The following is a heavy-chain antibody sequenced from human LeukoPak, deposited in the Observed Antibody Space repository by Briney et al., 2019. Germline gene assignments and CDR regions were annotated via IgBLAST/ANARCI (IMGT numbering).Heavy chain of an antibody. V-gene: IGHV3-7*01. J-gene: IGHJ4*02. CDR3: VRDAPSQIGGSLGILEI. CDR1: GFTFNYAW. D-gene: IGHD3-3*01. CDR2: INHDGRES. Sequence: QSGGSLRLSCAASGFTFNYAWMNWVRQAPGKGLEWVASINHDGRESNYVESVKGRFTISRDNVKNSLDLQMTSLGVEDTATYYCVRDAPSQIGGSLGILEIWGQGALVTVSA.